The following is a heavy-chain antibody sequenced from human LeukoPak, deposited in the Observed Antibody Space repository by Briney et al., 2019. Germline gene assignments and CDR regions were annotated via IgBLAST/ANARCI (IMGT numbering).Heavy chain of an antibody. CDR3: TRRAAAGTLNAFDI. J-gene: IGHJ3*02. V-gene: IGHV3-73*01. D-gene: IGHD6-13*01. CDR1: GFTFSGSA. Sequence: GGSLRLSCAASGFTFSGSAMHWVRQASGKGLEWVSRIRSKANSYATAYAASVKGRFTISRDDSKNTAYLQMNSLKTEDTAVYYCTRRAAAGTLNAFDIWGQGTMVTVSS. CDR2: IRSKANSYAT.